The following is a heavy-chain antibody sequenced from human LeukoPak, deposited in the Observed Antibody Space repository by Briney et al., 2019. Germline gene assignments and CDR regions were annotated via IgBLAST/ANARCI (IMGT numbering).Heavy chain of an antibody. J-gene: IGHJ5*02. Sequence: PSETLSLTCAVYGGSFSGYYWSWIRQPPGKGLEWIGEINHSGSTNYNPSLKSRVTISVDTSKNQFSLKPSSVTAADTAVYYCARGRGIITMVRGVMRWFDPWGQGTLVTVSS. CDR1: GGSFSGYY. V-gene: IGHV4-34*01. CDR2: INHSGST. D-gene: IGHD3-10*01. CDR3: ARGRGIITMVRGVMRWFDP.